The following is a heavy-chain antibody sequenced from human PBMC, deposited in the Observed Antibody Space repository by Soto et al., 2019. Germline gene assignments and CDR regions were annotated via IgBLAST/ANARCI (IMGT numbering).Heavy chain of an antibody. CDR2: INHSGST. V-gene: IGHV4-34*01. Sequence: SETLSLTCAVYGGSFSGYYWSWIRQPPGKGLEWIGEINHSGSTNYNPSLKSRVTISVDTSKNQFSLKLSSVTAADTAVYYCARVRYCGSGSYDIFDYWGQGTLVTVSS. J-gene: IGHJ4*02. CDR3: ARVRYCGSGSYDIFDY. CDR1: GGSFSGYY. D-gene: IGHD3-10*01.